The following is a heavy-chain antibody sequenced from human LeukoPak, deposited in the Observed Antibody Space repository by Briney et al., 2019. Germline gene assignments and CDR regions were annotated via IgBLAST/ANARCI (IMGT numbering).Heavy chain of an antibody. J-gene: IGHJ6*03. Sequence: GRCLRPARAPSAFTFGRYATHWVRHAPPKGREWVSVISLDVSNTYYAHSVKGRLTISREHPKNRLYLQMNSLPTEDTAVYYCARGLKYCGCDCYEYYMDVWGKGTTVTVSS. CDR1: AFTFGRYA. D-gene: IGHD2-21*02. CDR3: ARGLKYCGCDCYEYYMDV. V-gene: IGHV3-30*04. CDR2: ISLDVSNT.